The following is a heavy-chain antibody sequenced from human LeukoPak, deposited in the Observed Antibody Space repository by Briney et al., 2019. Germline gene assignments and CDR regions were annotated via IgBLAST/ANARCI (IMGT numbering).Heavy chain of an antibody. CDR1: VFTFSSYS. D-gene: IGHD2-15*01. J-gene: IGHJ4*02. CDR2: ISSSSSYI. V-gene: IGHV3-21*01. CDR3: ASCSGGSCYSGRIDY. Sequence: GGSLRLSCAASVFTFSSYSMNWVRQAPGKGLEWVSSISSSSSYIYYADSVKGRFTISRDNAKNSLYLQMNSLRAEDTAVYYCASCSGGSCYSGRIDYWGQGTLVTVSS.